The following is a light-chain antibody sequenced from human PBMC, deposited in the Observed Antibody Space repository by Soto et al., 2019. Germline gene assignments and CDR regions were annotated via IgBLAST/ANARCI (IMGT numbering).Light chain of an antibody. CDR1: QSISSY. J-gene: IGKJ2*01. Sequence: DIQMTQSPSSLSASVGDRVTITCRASQSISSYLNWYQQKPGKAPKLLIYAASSLQSGVPSRFSGSGSGTDFTLTISSLQPEDFATYYCQQYYSTPRTFGQGTKLKIK. CDR2: AAS. V-gene: IGKV1-39*01. CDR3: QQYYSTPRT.